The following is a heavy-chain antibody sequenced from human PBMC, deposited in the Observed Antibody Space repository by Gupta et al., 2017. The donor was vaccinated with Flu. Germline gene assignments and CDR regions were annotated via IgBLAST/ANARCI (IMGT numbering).Heavy chain of an antibody. J-gene: IGHJ6*03. D-gene: IGHD3-9*01. V-gene: IGHV4-30-4*01. CDR3: ARDGTPYDVLTGKPFYYYSFMDV. CDR1: GGSISSGDYY. CDR2: IYYTGTT. Sequence: QVQLQESGPGLVKPSQTLSLTCTVSGGSISSGDYYWSWFRQPPGKGLEWIGYIYYTGTTSYNPSLKSRVTISVDTSKNQFSLQLNSVTAADTAVYFCARDGTPYDVLTGKPFYYYSFMDVWGKGITVTVSS.